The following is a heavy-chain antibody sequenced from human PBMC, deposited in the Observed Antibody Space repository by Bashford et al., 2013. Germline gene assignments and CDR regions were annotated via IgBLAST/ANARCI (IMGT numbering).Heavy chain of an antibody. CDR3: VRDSLWHFDK. Sequence: VRQAPGKGLEWIAYIRGSDYNAIVYAESVKGRFTISRDNAQSSLHLQMNSLTAEDTAVYYCVRDSLWHFDKWGQGTLVTVSS. J-gene: IGHJ4*02. V-gene: IGHV3-48*01. D-gene: IGHD3-10*01. CDR2: IRGSDYNAI.